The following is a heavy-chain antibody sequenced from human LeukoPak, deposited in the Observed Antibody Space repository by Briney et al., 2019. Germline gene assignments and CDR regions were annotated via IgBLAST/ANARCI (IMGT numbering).Heavy chain of an antibody. V-gene: IGHV3-13*01. CDR3: ARAVAGTDEIDC. D-gene: IGHD6-19*01. CDR2: IGTGGDT. Sequence: PGGSLRLSCAGSGFSFSSYDMLWVRQAPGKGLEWVSAIGTGGDTYYAGSVKGRFTISRESAKNSFYLQMNSLSAGDTAVYFCARAVAGTDEIDCWGQGTLVTVSS. J-gene: IGHJ4*02. CDR1: GFSFSSYD.